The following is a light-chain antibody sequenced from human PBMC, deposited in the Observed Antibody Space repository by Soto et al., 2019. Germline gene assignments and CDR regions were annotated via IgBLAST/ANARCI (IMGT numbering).Light chain of an antibody. CDR2: GNT. CDR3: QSFDTTLSVL. Sequence: QAVVTQPPSVSGAPGERIIISCTGSRSDIGAGYDVNWYQQLPGTAPKRVILGNTNRPSGVPDRFSGARSGTSASLVITGLQADDEGDYYCQSFDTTLSVLFGGGTQLTVL. V-gene: IGLV1-40*01. J-gene: IGLJ2*01. CDR1: RSDIGAGYD.